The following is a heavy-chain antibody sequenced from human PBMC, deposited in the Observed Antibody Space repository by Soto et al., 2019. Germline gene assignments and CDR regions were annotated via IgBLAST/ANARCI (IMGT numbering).Heavy chain of an antibody. J-gene: IGHJ5*02. CDR2: INHSGST. V-gene: IGHV4-34*01. CDR1: GGSFSGYY. Sequence: SETLSLTCAVYGGSFSGYYWSWLRQPPGKWLEWIGEINHSGSTNYNPSLKSRVTISVDTSKNQFSLKLSSVTAADTAVYYCARGGGVYAYNWFDPWGQGXLVTVYS. CDR3: ARGGGVYAYNWFDP. D-gene: IGHD2-8*01.